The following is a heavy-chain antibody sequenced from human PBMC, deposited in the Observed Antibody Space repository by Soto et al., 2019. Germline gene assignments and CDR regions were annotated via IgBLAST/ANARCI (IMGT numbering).Heavy chain of an antibody. D-gene: IGHD6-6*01. CDR3: ARSIGSSYIYFDY. CDR1: GGTFNSYG. J-gene: IGHJ4*01. V-gene: IGHV1-69*13. CDR2: IIPIFGTA. Sequence: ASVKVSCKASGGTFNSYGINWVRQAPGQGLEWMGGIIPIFGTAKYAQKFQGRVTITADESTSTAYMELSSLISEDTAVYYCARSIGSSYIYFDYWGHGTLVTVSS.